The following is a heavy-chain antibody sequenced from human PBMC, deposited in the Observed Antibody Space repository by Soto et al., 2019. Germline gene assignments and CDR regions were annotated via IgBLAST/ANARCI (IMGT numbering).Heavy chain of an antibody. V-gene: IGHV5-51*01. Sequence: SLKISCTVFGDSFSSCWIAWVRQMPGKGLEWMGIIYPGDSDTRYSPSFQGQVTISADKSVTTAYLQWRSLKASDTAIYYCARHLTTGTPIDSWGQGTLVTVSS. CDR3: ARHLTTGTPIDS. J-gene: IGHJ4*02. CDR2: IYPGDSDT. D-gene: IGHD1-1*01. CDR1: GDSFSSCW.